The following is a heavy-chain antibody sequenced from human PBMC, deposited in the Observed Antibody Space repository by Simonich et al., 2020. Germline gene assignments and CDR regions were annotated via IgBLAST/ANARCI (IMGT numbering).Heavy chain of an antibody. J-gene: IGHJ4*02. CDR3: ARDTSYYGSGSYYFDY. CDR1: GFTFSSYS. V-gene: IGHV3-21*01. Sequence: GGGLVKPGGSLRLSCAASGFTFSSYSMNWVRQAPGKGLEWVSSIRSSSSYIYYADSVKGRFTISRDNSKNSLYLQMNSLRAEETAVYYCARDTSYYGSGSYYFDYWGQGTLVTVSS. CDR2: IRSSSSYI. D-gene: IGHD3-10*01.